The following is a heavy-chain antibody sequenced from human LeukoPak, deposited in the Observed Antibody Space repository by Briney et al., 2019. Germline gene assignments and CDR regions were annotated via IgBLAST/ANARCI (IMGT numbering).Heavy chain of an antibody. CDR1: GFTFGGHS. V-gene: IGHV3-48*01. Sequence: PGGSLRLSCAASGFTFGGHSMNWVRLAPGKGLEWVSYISSSRTTIYYADSVKGRFTISRDNARNSLYLEMKSLRAEDTAVYYCARAALPSFHYFDYCGQGALVTVSS. CDR2: ISSSRTTI. CDR3: ARAALPSFHYFDY. J-gene: IGHJ4*02. D-gene: IGHD2/OR15-2a*01.